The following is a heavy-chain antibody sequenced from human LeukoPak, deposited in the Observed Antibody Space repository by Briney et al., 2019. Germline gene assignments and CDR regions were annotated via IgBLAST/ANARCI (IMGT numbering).Heavy chain of an antibody. CDR2: IYYSGST. CDR3: ARGVLRFLEWLPYSEYYFDY. V-gene: IGHV4-61*01. D-gene: IGHD3-3*01. CDR1: GGSISSSSYY. J-gene: IGHJ4*02. Sequence: SETLSLTCTVSGGSISSSSYYWSWIRQPPGKGLEWIGYIYYSGSTNYNPSLKSRVTISVDTSKNQFSLKLSSVTAADTAVYYCARGVLRFLEWLPYSEYYFDYWGQGTLVTVSS.